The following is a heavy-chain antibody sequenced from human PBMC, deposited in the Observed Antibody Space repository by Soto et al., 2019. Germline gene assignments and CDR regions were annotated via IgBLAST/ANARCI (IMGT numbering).Heavy chain of an antibody. CDR3: ARDRASGSFDY. D-gene: IGHD1-26*01. CDR1: GFTFSSYA. CDR2: ISGNGADT. V-gene: IGHV3-23*01. Sequence: DVQLLESGGGLVQPGGSVRLSCAASGFTFSSYAMSWVRQAPGKGLEWVSAISGNGADTSYADSVRGRFTISRDNSKDTLFLQMNSLRADDTAVYYCARDRASGSFDYWGQGTLVSVSS. J-gene: IGHJ4*02.